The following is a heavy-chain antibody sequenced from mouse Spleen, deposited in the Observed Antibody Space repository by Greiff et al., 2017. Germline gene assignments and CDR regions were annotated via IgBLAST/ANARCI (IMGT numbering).Heavy chain of an antibody. CDR3: ARAGYYEAMDY. J-gene: IGHJ4*01. CDR2: IDPSDSET. Sequence: QVQLQQPGAELVRPGSSVKLSCKASGYTFTSYWMHWVKQRPIQGLEWIGNIDPSDSETHYNQKFKDKATLTVDKSSSTAYMQLSSLTSEDSAVYYCARAGYYEAMDYWGQGTSVTVSS. CDR1: GYTFTSYW. D-gene: IGHD2-3*01. V-gene: IGHV1-52*01.